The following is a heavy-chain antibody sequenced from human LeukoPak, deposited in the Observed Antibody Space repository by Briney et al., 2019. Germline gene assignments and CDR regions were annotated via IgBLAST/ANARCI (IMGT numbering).Heavy chain of an antibody. CDR3: ARDLDY. CDR2: IKQDGSEK. V-gene: IGHV3-7*01. J-gene: IGHJ4*02. Sequence: GGSLRLSCAASGFTFSSYAMSWVRQAPGKGLEWVANIKQDGSEKYYVDSVKGRFTISRDNAKNSLYLQMNSLRAEDTAVYYCARDLDYWGQGTLVTVSS. CDR1: GFTFSSYA.